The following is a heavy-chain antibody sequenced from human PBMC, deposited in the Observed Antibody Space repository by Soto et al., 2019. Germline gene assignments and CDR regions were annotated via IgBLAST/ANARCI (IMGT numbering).Heavy chain of an antibody. V-gene: IGHV3-48*01. CDR3: AREKVSGEWSWFDP. J-gene: IGHJ5*02. CDR1: GFIFSSYS. Sequence: VGSLRLSCAASGFIFSSYSMNWVRQAPGKGLEWVSYISSSSGTIYYADSVKGRFTISRDNAKNSLYPQMNSLRVEDTAVYYCAREKVSGEWSWFDPWGQGTLVTVSS. CDR2: ISSSSGTI. D-gene: IGHD4-17*01.